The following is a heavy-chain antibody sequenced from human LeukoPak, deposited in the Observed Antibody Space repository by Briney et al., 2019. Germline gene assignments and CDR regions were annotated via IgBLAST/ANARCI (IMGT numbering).Heavy chain of an antibody. V-gene: IGHV4-59*11. CDR1: GGSISNHY. D-gene: IGHD5-12*01. Sequence: PSETLSLTCTVSGGSISNHYCNWIRQSPGKELEWIGYVHYSRGTNYNPSLKSRVTISLDTSKNQFFLQLSSVTAADTAVYHCASGQGWLTDHWGRGTLVAVSS. CDR2: VHYSRGT. CDR3: ASGQGWLTDH. J-gene: IGHJ5*02.